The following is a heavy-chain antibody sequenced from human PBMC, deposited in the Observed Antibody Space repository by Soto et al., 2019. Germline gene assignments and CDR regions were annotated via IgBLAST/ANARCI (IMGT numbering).Heavy chain of an antibody. CDR3: ARERQGVPAAIFGYWFDP. J-gene: IGHJ5*02. V-gene: IGHV6-1*01. Sequence: SQTLSLTCAISGDSASSNSASWNWIRQSPSRGLEWLGRTYYRSKWYNDYAVSVKSRITINPDTSKNQFSLQLNSVTPEDTAVYYCARERQGVPAAIFGYWFDPWGQGTLVTVYS. CDR2: TYYRSKWYN. CDR1: GDSASSNSAS. D-gene: IGHD2-2*01.